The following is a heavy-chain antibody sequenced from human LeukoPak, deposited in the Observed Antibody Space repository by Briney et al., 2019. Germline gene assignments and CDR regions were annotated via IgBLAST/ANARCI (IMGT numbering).Heavy chain of an antibody. CDR2: ISGSSIYI. CDR3: ARALYDSSDYYFDY. D-gene: IGHD3-22*01. V-gene: IGHV3-21*01. Sequence: GGSLRLSCATSGFTFSAYSMNWVRQAPGKGLEWVSSISGSSIYINYADSVKGRFTISSDNAKNSLYLQMNSLRAEDTAVYCCARALYDSSDYYFDYWGQGTLVTVSS. CDR1: GFTFSAYS. J-gene: IGHJ4*02.